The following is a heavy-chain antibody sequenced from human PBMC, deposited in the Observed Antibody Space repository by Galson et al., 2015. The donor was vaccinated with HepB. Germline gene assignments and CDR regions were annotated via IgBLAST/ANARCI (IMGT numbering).Heavy chain of an antibody. Sequence: QSGAEVKKPGESLKISCKGSGSTFHTYWIGWVRQMPGKGLEWMGIISAIESETRYSPSFQGQVTISADKSISTAYLQWSSLRASDTAMYYCARSSSMVRGIIYYGMDVWGQGTTVTVSS. CDR1: GSTFHTYW. CDR3: ARSSSMVRGIIYYGMDV. CDR2: ISAIESET. J-gene: IGHJ6*02. V-gene: IGHV5-51*03. D-gene: IGHD3-10*01.